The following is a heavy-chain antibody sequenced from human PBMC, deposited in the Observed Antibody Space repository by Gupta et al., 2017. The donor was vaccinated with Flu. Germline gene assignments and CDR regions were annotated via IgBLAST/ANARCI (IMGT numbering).Heavy chain of an antibody. CDR1: GFSFSSFW. Sequence: EEQLVESGGGFVQPGGSLRLSCAASGFSFSSFWMHWVRQVPGKGLLWVSRINTDGALTRYADPGKGRFTGPRNNAKKPPYSEMNSFRGEDTAVDFCCRNFDYTDRNPSMDVWGQGTTVTVSS. J-gene: IGHJ6*02. CDR2: INTDGALT. D-gene: IGHD3-16*01. V-gene: IGHV3-74*01. CDR3: CRNFDYTDRNPSMDV.